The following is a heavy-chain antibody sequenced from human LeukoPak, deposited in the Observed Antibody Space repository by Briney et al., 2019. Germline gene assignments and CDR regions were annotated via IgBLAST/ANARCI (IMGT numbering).Heavy chain of an antibody. CDR2: INPSDGDT. J-gene: IGHJ4*02. D-gene: IGHD6-13*01. Sequence: ASVKVSCKASGYTFTSYYMYWVRQAPGQGLEWMGIINPSDGDTSYTQRFQGGVTMTRDTSTSTVYMQLSSLRSEDTAIYYCARGVSSRAFDYWGQGTLVTVSS. CDR3: ARGVSSRAFDY. V-gene: IGHV1-46*01. CDR1: GYTFTSYY.